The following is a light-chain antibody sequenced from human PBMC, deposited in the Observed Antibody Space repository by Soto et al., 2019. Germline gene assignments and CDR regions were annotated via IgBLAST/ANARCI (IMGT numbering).Light chain of an antibody. CDR3: QQRSNWPPIT. CDR2: DAS. V-gene: IGKV3-11*01. J-gene: IGKJ5*01. Sequence: VLTQSPSTLSLSPGERATLSCRASHSVSNKLAWYQQIPGHTPRLLIYDASNRATGIAARSSGSGSGTDFTLTISSLEPEDFAVYYCQQRSNWPPITFAQGTRLEI. CDR1: HSVSNK.